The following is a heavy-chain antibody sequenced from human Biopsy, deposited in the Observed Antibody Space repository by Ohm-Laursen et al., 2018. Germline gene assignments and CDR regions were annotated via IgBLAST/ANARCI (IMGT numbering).Heavy chain of an antibody. CDR1: GESFNGYY. CDR3: VRGVDYYDPYHYYALGV. J-gene: IGHJ6*02. D-gene: IGHD3-22*01. V-gene: IGHV4-34*01. Sequence: TLSLTCAVYGESFNGYYWSWIRQTPGKGLEWIGEINHSGRTNYNPSLKSRVTISVDTSKNQFSLKVSSVTAADTAVYYCVRGVDYYDPYHYYALGVWGQGTTVTVSS. CDR2: INHSGRT.